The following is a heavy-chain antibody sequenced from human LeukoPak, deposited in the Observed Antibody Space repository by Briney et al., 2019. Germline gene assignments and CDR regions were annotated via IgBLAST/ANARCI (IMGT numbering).Heavy chain of an antibody. D-gene: IGHD2-2*01. Sequence: GGSLRLSCAASGFTFSSYAMSWVRQAPGKGLEWVSAISSSGGSTYYADSVKGRFTISRDNSKNTLYLQMNSLRAEDTAVYYCARLPAYCSSTACYYDYWGQGTLVTVSS. V-gene: IGHV3-23*01. J-gene: IGHJ4*02. CDR1: GFTFSSYA. CDR3: ARLPAYCSSTACYYDY. CDR2: ISSSGGST.